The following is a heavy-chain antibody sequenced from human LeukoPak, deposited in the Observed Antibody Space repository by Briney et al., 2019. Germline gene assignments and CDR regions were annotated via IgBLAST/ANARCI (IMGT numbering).Heavy chain of an antibody. V-gene: IGHV1-18*01. CDR2: ASAYDGNT. J-gene: IGHJ4*02. Sequence: ASVKVSCKSSGYTFTSYGFSWVRQAPGQGLEWMGWASAYDGNTNYAQKLQGRVTMTTDTSTSTVYMELRSLRSDDTAVYYCARMGDYHLVSFFDYWGQGTLVTVSS. D-gene: IGHD4/OR15-4a*01. CDR3: ARMGDYHLVSFFDY. CDR1: GYTFTSYG.